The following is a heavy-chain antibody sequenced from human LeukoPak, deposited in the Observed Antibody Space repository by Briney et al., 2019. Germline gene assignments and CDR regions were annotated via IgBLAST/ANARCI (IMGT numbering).Heavy chain of an antibody. D-gene: IGHD5-24*01. CDR3: ERDPPRGYNAFDI. CDR1: GFTFSSYG. Sequence: GGSLRPSCAASGFTFSSYGMHWVRQAPGKGLEWVAVIWYDGSNKYYADSVKGRFTISRDNSKNTLYLQMNSLRAEDTAVYYCERDPPRGYNAFDIWGQGTMVTVSS. V-gene: IGHV3-33*01. CDR2: IWYDGSNK. J-gene: IGHJ3*02.